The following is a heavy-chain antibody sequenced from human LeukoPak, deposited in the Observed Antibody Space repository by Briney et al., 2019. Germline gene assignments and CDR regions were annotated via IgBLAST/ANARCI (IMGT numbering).Heavy chain of an antibody. CDR2: INTNTGNP. J-gene: IGHJ6*03. D-gene: IGHD6-13*01. Sequence: ASVKVSCKASGYTFTSYAMNWVRQAPGQGLEWMGWINTNTGNPTYAQGFTGRFVFSLDTSVSTAYLQISSLKAEDTAVYYCARSSYSSSWYTMEYYYYYYMDVWGKGTTVTVSS. V-gene: IGHV7-4-1*02. CDR3: ARSSYSSSWYTMEYYYYYYMDV. CDR1: GYTFTSYA.